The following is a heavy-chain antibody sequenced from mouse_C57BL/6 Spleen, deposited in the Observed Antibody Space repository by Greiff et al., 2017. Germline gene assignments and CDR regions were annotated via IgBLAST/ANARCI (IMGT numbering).Heavy chain of an antibody. Sequence: VQLQQSGPELVKPGASVKISCKASGYAFSSSWMNWVKQRPGKGLEWIGRIYPGDGDTNYNGKFKGKATLTADKSSSTAYMQLSSLTSEDSAVYCCARGGLGPAWFAYWGQGTLVTVSA. J-gene: IGHJ3*01. V-gene: IGHV1-82*01. CDR2: IYPGDGDT. CDR1: GYAFSSSW. CDR3: ARGGLGPAWFAY. D-gene: IGHD3-3*01.